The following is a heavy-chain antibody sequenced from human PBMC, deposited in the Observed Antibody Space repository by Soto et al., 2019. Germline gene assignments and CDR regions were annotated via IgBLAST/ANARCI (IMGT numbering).Heavy chain of an antibody. J-gene: IGHJ6*02. CDR1: GGSISSSSYY. CDR3: ARSHGPLYYYYYGRDV. Sequence: SETLSLTCTVSGGSISSSSYYWGWIRQPPGKGLEWIGSIYYSGSTYYNPSLKSRVTISVDTSKNQFSLKLSSVTAADTAVYYCARSHGPLYYYYYGRDVWGQGTTVTVSS. CDR2: IYYSGST. V-gene: IGHV4-39*01.